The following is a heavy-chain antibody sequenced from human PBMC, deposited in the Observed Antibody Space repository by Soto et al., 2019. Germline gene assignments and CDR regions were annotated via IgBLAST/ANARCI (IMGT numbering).Heavy chain of an antibody. CDR3: ASTRGSSYDY. Sequence: EVQRVETGGGLIQPGGSLRLSCTASGFTVSGNYMSWVRQAPGKGLEWVSVIYNGGGTYYADSVKGRFTISRDNSKNTLYLQMNSLRAEDTAVYYCASTRGSSYDYWGQGTLVTVSS. D-gene: IGHD6-6*01. CDR1: GFTVSGNY. V-gene: IGHV3-53*02. CDR2: IYNGGGT. J-gene: IGHJ4*02.